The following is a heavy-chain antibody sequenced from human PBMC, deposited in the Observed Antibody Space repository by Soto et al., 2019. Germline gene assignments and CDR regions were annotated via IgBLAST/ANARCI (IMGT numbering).Heavy chain of an antibody. J-gene: IGHJ4*02. CDR1: GFTFSSYA. CDR2: ISGSGGST. V-gene: IGHV3-23*01. CDR3: AKAEQRAHFHY. D-gene: IGHD6-25*01. Sequence: EVQLLESGGGLVQPGGSLRLSCAASGFTFSSYAMSWVRQAPGKGLEWVSAISGSGGSTYYADSVKGRFTISRDNYKNTLYLQMHSLRAEDTAVYYCAKAEQRAHFHYWGQGALVTVSS.